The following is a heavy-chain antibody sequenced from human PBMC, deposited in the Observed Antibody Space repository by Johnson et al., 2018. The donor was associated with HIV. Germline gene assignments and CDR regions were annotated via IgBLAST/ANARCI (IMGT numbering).Heavy chain of an antibody. Sequence: QVQLVESGGGVVQPGRSLRLSCAASGFTFSSYAMHWVRQAPGKGLEWVAVISYDGSNKYYADSVKGRFTISRDNSKNTLYLQMNSLRAEDTAVYYCAKEEEDAFDIWGHGTMVTVSS. J-gene: IGHJ3*02. CDR1: GFTFSSYA. V-gene: IGHV3-30-3*01. CDR2: ISYDGSNK. CDR3: AKEEEDAFDI.